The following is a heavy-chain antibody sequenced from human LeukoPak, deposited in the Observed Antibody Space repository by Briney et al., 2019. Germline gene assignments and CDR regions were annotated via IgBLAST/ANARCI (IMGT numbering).Heavy chain of an antibody. V-gene: IGHV4-34*01. CDR1: GGSFSGYY. J-gene: IGHJ4*02. CDR3: ARGLVDYYDSSGYYY. Sequence: PSETLSLTCAVYGGSFSGYYWSWIRQPPGKGLEWIGEINHSGSTNYNPPLKSRVTISVDTSKNQFSLKLSSVTAADTAVYYCARGLVDYYDSSGYYYWGQGTLVTVSS. D-gene: IGHD3-22*01. CDR2: INHSGST.